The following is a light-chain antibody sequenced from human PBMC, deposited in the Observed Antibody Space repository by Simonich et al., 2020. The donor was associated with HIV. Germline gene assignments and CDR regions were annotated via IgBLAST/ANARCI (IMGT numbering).Light chain of an antibody. CDR1: QSVSSY. CDR3: QQRSNWPLT. J-gene: IGKJ4*01. CDR2: DAA. V-gene: IGKV3-11*01. Sequence: EIVLTQSPATLSLSPGERATLSCRASQSVSSYLAWYQQKPGQAPRHLIYDAANRATGIPARFSGSGSGTDFTLTLSSLEPEDFAVYYCQQRSNWPLTFGGGTKVEIK.